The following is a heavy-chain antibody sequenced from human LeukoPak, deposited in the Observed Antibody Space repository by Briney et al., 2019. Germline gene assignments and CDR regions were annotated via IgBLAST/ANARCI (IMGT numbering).Heavy chain of an antibody. CDR1: GGTFSSYT. V-gene: IGHV1-69*05. CDR3: ARGNGNDFDY. D-gene: IGHD2-8*01. CDR2: IIPIFGTP. Sequence: SVKVSCKTSGGTFSSYTISWVRQAPGQGLEWMGGIIPIFGTPHYAQKFQGRVTITRNTSISTAYMELSSLRSEDTAVYYCARGNGNDFDYWGQGTLVTVSS. J-gene: IGHJ4*02.